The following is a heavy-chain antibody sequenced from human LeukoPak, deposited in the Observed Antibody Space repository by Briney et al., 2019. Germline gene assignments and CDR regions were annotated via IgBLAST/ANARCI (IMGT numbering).Heavy chain of an antibody. V-gene: IGHV4-39*01. Sequence: SETLSLTCTVSGGSISSSSYYWGWIRQPPGKGLEWIGSIYYSGSTYYNPSLKSRVTISVDTSKNQFSLKLSSVTAADTAVYYCASKRLVATIYDYWGQGTLVTVSS. CDR2: IYYSGST. D-gene: IGHD5-12*01. J-gene: IGHJ4*02. CDR3: ASKRLVATIYDY. CDR1: GGSISSSSYY.